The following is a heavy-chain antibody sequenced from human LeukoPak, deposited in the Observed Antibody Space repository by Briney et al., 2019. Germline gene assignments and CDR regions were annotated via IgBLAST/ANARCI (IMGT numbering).Heavy chain of an antibody. Sequence: GGSLRLSCAASGFAFSSYAMSCVRQPPGKGREWVVAIRGSGRSTYYAPSVKGGFTISRDNSKNTLYLQMNSLRAEDTAVYYCATPIVDTAMVKRDFDYWGQGTLVTVSS. CDR1: GFAFSSYA. D-gene: IGHD5-18*01. CDR2: IRGSGRST. J-gene: IGHJ4*02. V-gene: IGHV3-23*01. CDR3: ATPIVDTAMVKRDFDY.